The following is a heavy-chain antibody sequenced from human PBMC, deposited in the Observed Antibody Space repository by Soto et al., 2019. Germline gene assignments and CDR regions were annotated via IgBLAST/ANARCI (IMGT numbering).Heavy chain of an antibody. Sequence: GGSLRLSCAASGFTFSSYSMNWVRQAPGKGLEWVSSISSSSSYIYYADSVKGRFTISRDNAKNSLYLQMNSLRAEDTAVYYCARDWGYYDSSGYYYTDYYYGMDVWGQGTTVTVSS. D-gene: IGHD3-22*01. V-gene: IGHV3-21*01. J-gene: IGHJ6*02. CDR2: ISSSSSYI. CDR1: GFTFSSYS. CDR3: ARDWGYYDSSGYYYTDYYYGMDV.